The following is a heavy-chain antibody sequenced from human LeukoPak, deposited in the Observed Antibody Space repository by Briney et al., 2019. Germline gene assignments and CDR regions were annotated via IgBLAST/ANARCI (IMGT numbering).Heavy chain of an antibody. CDR3: ARGGDWNTNYYYYYYMDV. V-gene: IGHV1-69*06. CDR2: IIPIFGTA. D-gene: IGHD1/OR15-1a*01. J-gene: IGHJ6*03. CDR1: GGTFSSYA. Sequence: GASVKVSCKASGGTFSSYAISWVRQAPGQGLEWMGGIIPIFGTANYAQKFQGRVTITADKSTSTAYMELSSLRSEDTAVYYCARGGDWNTNYYYYYYMDVWGKGTTVTVSS.